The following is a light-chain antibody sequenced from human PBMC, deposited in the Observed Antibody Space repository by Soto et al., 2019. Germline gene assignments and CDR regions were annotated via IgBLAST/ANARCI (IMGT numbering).Light chain of an antibody. Sequence: EILLTQSPATRSLSPGERATLSCRASQSVSSYLAWYQQKPGQAPRLLIYDASNRATGIPARFSGSGSGTDFTLTISSLEPEDFAVYYCQQRSNWPPWTFGQGTKVDIK. CDR1: QSVSSY. J-gene: IGKJ1*01. CDR2: DAS. V-gene: IGKV3-11*01. CDR3: QQRSNWPPWT.